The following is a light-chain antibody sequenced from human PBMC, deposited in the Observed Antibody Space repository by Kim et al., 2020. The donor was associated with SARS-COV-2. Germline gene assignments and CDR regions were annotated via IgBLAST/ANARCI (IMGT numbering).Light chain of an antibody. J-gene: IGKJ2*01. CDR3: QQYYSTPYT. CDR2: IAS. Sequence: ASVGYRVTITCRASQGITNSLAWYQQKPGKAPKLLLYIASRLENGVPTRFSGSGSGSDYTLTISSLQPEDFANYYCQQYYSTPYTFGQGTKLEI. V-gene: IGKV1-NL1*01. CDR1: QGITNS.